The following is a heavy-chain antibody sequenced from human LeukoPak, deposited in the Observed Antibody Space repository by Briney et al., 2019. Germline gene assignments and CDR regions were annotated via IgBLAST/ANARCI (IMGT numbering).Heavy chain of an antibody. Sequence: PSETLSLTCTVSGGSLSSHHWSWIRQPPGKGLEWIGYIYDSGSTNYNPSLKSRVTISVDTSKNQFSPRLTSVTAADTTVYYCARLSSRSYFDYWGQGTLVTVSS. CDR3: ARLSSRSYFDY. D-gene: IGHD6-13*01. V-gene: IGHV4-59*11. CDR1: GGSLSSHH. J-gene: IGHJ4*02. CDR2: IYDSGST.